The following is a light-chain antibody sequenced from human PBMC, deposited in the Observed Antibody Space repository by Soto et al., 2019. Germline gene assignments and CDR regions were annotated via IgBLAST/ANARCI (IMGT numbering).Light chain of an antibody. CDR1: ESIDSW. J-gene: IGKJ2*01. Sequence: DIPMTQSPSTLSASVGDRVTITCRASESIDSWLAWYQQKPGKAPKLLSYRASSLESGVPSRFSGSGSGTEFTLTISSLQTDDFATDYCQHYKTYMYNFAQGTKLEIK. V-gene: IGKV1-5*03. CDR3: QHYKTYMYN. CDR2: RAS.